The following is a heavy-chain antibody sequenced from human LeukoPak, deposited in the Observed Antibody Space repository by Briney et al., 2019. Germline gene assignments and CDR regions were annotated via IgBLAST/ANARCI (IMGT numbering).Heavy chain of an antibody. J-gene: IGHJ4*02. D-gene: IGHD2-21*02. CDR2: INTDGSST. V-gene: IGHV3-74*01. CDR1: GFTFSRYW. Sequence: QPGGSLRLSCAASGFTFSRYWMHWVRQAPGEGLMWVSRINTDGSSTTYAASVKGRFTMSRDNAKSTLFLQMKSLRAEDTAVYYCVIVGAVTGSYWGQGTLVTVSS. CDR3: VIVGAVTGSY.